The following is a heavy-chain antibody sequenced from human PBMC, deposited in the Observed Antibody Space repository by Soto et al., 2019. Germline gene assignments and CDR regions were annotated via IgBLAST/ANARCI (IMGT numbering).Heavy chain of an antibody. J-gene: IGHJ4*02. CDR2: ISDSSNTI. CDR3: TRELGY. CDR1: GFTFNSHT. Sequence: EVQLVESGGGLVQPGGSLRLSCAASGFTFNSHTMNWVRQAQGKGLEWLSFISDSSNTIYYADSVKGRFTISRDNAKNSLYLQMNSLRAEDTAVYYCTRELGYWCQGTLVTVSA. V-gene: IGHV3-48*04.